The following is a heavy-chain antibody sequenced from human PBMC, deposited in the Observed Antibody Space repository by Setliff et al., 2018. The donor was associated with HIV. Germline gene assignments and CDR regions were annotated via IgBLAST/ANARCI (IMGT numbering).Heavy chain of an antibody. J-gene: IGHJ1*01. CDR1: GGLISSSGSY. Sequence: SETLSLTCTVSGGLISSSGSYRGWIRQPPGKGLEWIGNIYSTGRTYYKLSLESRVTISIDTSKNQLSLNVNSVTAADTATYYCATPGYDDDVFGYFRFWGRGTLVTVSS. CDR2: IYSTGRT. D-gene: IGHD5-12*01. V-gene: IGHV4-39*01. CDR3: ATPGYDDDVFGYFRF.